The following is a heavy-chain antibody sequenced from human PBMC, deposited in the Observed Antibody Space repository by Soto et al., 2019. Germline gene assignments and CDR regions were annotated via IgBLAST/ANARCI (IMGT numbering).Heavy chain of an antibody. D-gene: IGHD6-19*01. V-gene: IGHV1-69*13. CDR2: LIPILGTT. CDR1: GGTFSSDA. CDR3: ARASGYVSGWYHDY. Sequence: ASVKVSCKASGGTFSSDAVSWVRQAPGQGLEWMGVLIPILGTTHYAQKFQGRVTITADESTNTAYMELSSLRSDDTAVYYCARASGYVSGWYHDYWGQGTRVTVSS. J-gene: IGHJ4*02.